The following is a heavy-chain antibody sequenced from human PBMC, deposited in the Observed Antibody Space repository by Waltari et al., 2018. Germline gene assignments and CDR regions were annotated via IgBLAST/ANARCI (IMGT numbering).Heavy chain of an antibody. Sequence: QLQLQESGPGLVKPSETLSLTCTVSGGSISSSSYYWGWIRQPPGKGLEWIGSIYYSGSTYYNPSLNSRGTIAVDTSKNQFSLKLSSVTAADTAVYYCARDLHDSGYGYCDYWGQGTLVTVSS. CDR1: GGSISSSSYY. D-gene: IGHD5-12*01. CDR2: IYYSGST. V-gene: IGHV4-39*07. J-gene: IGHJ4*02. CDR3: ARDLHDSGYGYCDY.